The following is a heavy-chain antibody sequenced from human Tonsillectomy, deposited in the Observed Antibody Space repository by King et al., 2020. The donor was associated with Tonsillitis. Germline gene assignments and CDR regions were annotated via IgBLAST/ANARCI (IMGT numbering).Heavy chain of an antibody. CDR1: GFTFTNFA. D-gene: IGHD6-13*01. J-gene: IGHJ4*02. V-gene: IGHV3-23*04. CDR2: ISASGGTT. CDR3: AKKEGSNWYGFDFDS. Sequence: VQLVESGGDLVQPGGSLRLSCAASGFTFTNFAMSWVRQAPGRGLQWVSSISASGGTTYYADSVKGRFTISRDTSKNTLYLQMSSLRVEDMAVYYCAKKEGSNWYGFDFDSWGRGTLVTVSS.